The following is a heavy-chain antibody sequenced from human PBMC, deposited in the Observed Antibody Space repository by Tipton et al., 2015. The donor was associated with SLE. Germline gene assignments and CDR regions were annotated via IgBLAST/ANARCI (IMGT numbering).Heavy chain of an antibody. V-gene: IGHV4-59*01. CDR1: GGSISSYY. D-gene: IGHD2-15*01. CDR2: IYYSGST. Sequence: TLSLTCTVSGGSISSYYWSWIRQPPGRGLEWIGCIYYSGSTNYNPSLKSRVTISVDTSKNQFSLKLSSVTVADTAVYYCARAEGSWDAFDIWGQGTMVTVSS. CDR3: ARAEGSWDAFDI. J-gene: IGHJ3*02.